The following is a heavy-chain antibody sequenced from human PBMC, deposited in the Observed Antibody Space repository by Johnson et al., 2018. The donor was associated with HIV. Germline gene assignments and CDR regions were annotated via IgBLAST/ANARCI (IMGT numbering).Heavy chain of an antibody. D-gene: IGHD3-10*01. CDR3: AREGLITMVRGVKWAFDI. J-gene: IGHJ3*02. V-gene: IGHV3-33*01. Sequence: QVQLVESWGGVVQPGRSLRLSCAASGFTFSSYGMHWVRQAPGKGLEWVAVIWYDGSNKYYADSVKGRFTISRDNSKNTLYLQMNSLRAEDTAVYYCAREGLITMVRGVKWAFDIWGQGTMVTVSS. CDR2: IWYDGSNK. CDR1: GFTFSSYG.